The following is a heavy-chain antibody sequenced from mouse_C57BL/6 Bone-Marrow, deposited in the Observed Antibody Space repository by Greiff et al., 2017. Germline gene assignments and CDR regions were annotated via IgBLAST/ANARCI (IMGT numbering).Heavy chain of an antibody. D-gene: IGHD1-1*01. CDR2: ISSGGSYT. CDR3: ARHRREYYYGSRSWFAD. CDR1: GFTFSSYG. V-gene: IGHV5-6*01. J-gene: IGHJ3*01. Sequence: ESGGDLVKPGGSLKLSCAASGFTFSSYGMSWVRQTPDKRLEWVATISSGGSYTYYPDSVKGRFTISRDNAKNTLYLQMSSLKSEDTAMYYCARHRREYYYGSRSWFADWGQGTLVTVS.